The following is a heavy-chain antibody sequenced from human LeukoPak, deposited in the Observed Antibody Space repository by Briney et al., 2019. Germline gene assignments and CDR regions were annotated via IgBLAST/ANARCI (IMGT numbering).Heavy chain of an antibody. V-gene: IGHV3-23*01. CDR3: AKGAYDSSGYFDY. CDR1: GFTFSSNG. CDR2: ISGSGGST. D-gene: IGHD3-22*01. Sequence: GGSLRLSCAASGFTFSSNGMSWVRQAPGKGLEWVSAISGSGGSTYYADSVKGRFTISRDNSKNTLYLQMNSLRAEDTAVYYCAKGAYDSSGYFDYWGQGTLVTVSS. J-gene: IGHJ4*02.